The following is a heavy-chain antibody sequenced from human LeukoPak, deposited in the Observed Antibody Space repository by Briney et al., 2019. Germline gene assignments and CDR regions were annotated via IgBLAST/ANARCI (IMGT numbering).Heavy chain of an antibody. D-gene: IGHD2-8*01. V-gene: IGHV1-46*01. CDR2: INPSGGST. J-gene: IGHJ5*02. Sequence: ASVKVSCKASGYTFTSYDINWVRQAPGQGLEWMGIINPSGGSTSYAQKFQGRVTMTRDMSTSTVYMELSSLRSEDTAVYYCASSCTNGVCYNDNWFDPWGQGTLVTVSS. CDR3: ASSCTNGVCYNDNWFDP. CDR1: GYTFTSYD.